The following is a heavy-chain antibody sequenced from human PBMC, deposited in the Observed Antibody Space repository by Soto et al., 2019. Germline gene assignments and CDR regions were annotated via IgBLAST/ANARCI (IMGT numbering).Heavy chain of an antibody. Sequence: SETLSLTCTVSGGSISSGGYYWSWIRQHPGKGLEWIGYIYYSGSTYYNPSLKSRVTISVDTSKNQFSLKLSSVTAADTAVYYCARDTWFGELYDAFDIWGQGTMVTVSS. V-gene: IGHV4-31*03. CDR2: IYYSGST. CDR3: ARDTWFGELYDAFDI. CDR1: GGSISSGGYY. J-gene: IGHJ3*02. D-gene: IGHD3-10*01.